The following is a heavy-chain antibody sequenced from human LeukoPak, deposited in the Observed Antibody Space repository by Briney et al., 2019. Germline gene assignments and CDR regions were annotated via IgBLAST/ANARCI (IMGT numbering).Heavy chain of an antibody. CDR3: ARDRAAFGGYYNNWFDP. J-gene: IGHJ5*02. Sequence: SETLSLTCTVSGGSISSGSYYWSWIRQPPGKGLEWIGSIYHSGSTYYNPSLKSRVTISVDTSKNQFSLKLSSVTAADTAVYYCARDRAAFGGYYNNWFDPWGQGTLVTVSS. CDR1: GGSISSGSYY. V-gene: IGHV4-39*07. CDR2: IYHSGST. D-gene: IGHD3-22*01.